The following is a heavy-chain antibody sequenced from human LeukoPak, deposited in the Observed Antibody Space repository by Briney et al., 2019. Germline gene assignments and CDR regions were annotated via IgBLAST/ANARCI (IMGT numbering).Heavy chain of an antibody. CDR1: GYTFTGYY. CDR3: ARDVGHCSSTSCYPYMDV. V-gene: IGHV1-2*02. Sequence: ASVTDSCKASGYTFTGYYMHWVRQAPGQGLEWMGWINPNSGGTNYAQKFQGRVTMTRDTSISTAYMELSRLRSDDTAVYYCARDVGHCSSTSCYPYMDVWGKGTTVTVSS. J-gene: IGHJ6*03. D-gene: IGHD2-2*01. CDR2: INPNSGGT.